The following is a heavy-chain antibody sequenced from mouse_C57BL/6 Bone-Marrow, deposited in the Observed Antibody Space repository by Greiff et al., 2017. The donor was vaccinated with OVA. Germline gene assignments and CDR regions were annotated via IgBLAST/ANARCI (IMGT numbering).Heavy chain of an antibody. V-gene: IGHV1-59*01. CDR1: GYTFTSYW. CDR3: ARVFAYYYGSSYYDY. CDR2: IDPSDSYT. Sequence: QVQLQQPGAELVRPGTSVKLSCKASGYTFTSYWMHWVKQRPGQGLEWIGVIDPSDSYTNYNQKFKGKATLTVDTSSSTAYMQLSSLTSEDSAVYYCARVFAYYYGSSYYDYWGQGTTLTVSS. D-gene: IGHD1-1*01. J-gene: IGHJ2*01.